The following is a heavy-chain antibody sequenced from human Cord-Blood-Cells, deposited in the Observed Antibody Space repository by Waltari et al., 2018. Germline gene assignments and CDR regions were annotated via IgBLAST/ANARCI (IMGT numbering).Heavy chain of an antibody. CDR2: IKQDGSEK. D-gene: IGHD3-22*01. V-gene: IGHV3-7*01. Sequence: SGGGLVQPGGSLRLSCAASGFTFSSYWMSWVRQAPGKGLEWVANIKQDGSEKYYVDSVKGRFTISRDNAKNSLYLQMNSLRAEDTAVYYCARNSPYYYDSSGYFTSNAFDIWGQGTMVTVSS. CDR3: ARNSPYYYDSSGYFTSNAFDI. J-gene: IGHJ3*02. CDR1: GFTFSSYW.